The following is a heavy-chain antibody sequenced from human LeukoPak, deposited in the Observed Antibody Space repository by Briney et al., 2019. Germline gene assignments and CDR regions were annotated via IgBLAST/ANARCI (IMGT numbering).Heavy chain of an antibody. CDR2: ISSSSSYI. V-gene: IGHV3-21*04. CDR1: GFTFSSYS. Sequence: GGSLRLSCAASGFTFSSYSMNWVRQAPGKGLEWVSSISSSSSYIYYADSVKGRFTISRDNAKNSLYLQMNSLRAEDTAVYYCARSAKDIVVVVAASIDYWGQGTLVTVSS. D-gene: IGHD2-15*01. J-gene: IGHJ4*02. CDR3: ARSAKDIVVVVAASIDY.